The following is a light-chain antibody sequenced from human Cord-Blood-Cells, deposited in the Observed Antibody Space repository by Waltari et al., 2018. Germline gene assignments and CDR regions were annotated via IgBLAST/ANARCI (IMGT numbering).Light chain of an antibody. V-gene: IGLV2-14*01. J-gene: IGLJ2*01. CDR2: DVS. CDR1: SSDVGCYNY. CDR3: SSYTSSSTV. Sequence: QSALTQPASVSGPPGQSITISCTGTSSDVGCYNYVSWYQQHPGKAPKLIFYDVSTRHSGVSTRFAGSKSGNTASLTICGLQAEDEADYYCSSYTSSSTVFGGGTKLTVL.